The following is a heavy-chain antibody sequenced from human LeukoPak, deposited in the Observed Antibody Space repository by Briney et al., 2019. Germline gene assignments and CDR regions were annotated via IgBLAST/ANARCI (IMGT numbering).Heavy chain of an antibody. V-gene: IGHV3-66*02. CDR3: ARDTIAATGTVHAFDI. Sequence: GGSLRLSCAASGFTVSRKYMSWVRQAPGKGLEWVSIIYSGGNTNYADSVKGRFTISRDNSKNTLYLQMNSLRAEDTAVYYCARDTIAATGTVHAFDIWGLGTLVTVSS. CDR1: GFTVSRKY. CDR2: IYSGGNT. J-gene: IGHJ3*02. D-gene: IGHD6-13*01.